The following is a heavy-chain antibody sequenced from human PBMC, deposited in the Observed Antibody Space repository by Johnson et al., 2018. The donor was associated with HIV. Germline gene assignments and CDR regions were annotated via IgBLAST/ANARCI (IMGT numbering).Heavy chain of an antibody. D-gene: IGHD1-14*01. Sequence: QEQLVESGGGVVQPGRSLRLSCAASGFTFSSYAMHWVRQNPGTGLEWVAVIWYDGSKDYADSVEGRFTISRDNSKNTMYLQMNSLRTEDTAVYSCARARWEEPIRGAFDIWGQGTMVTVSS. CDR1: GFTFSSYA. CDR2: IWYDGSK. CDR3: ARARWEEPIRGAFDI. J-gene: IGHJ3*02. V-gene: IGHV3-30*14.